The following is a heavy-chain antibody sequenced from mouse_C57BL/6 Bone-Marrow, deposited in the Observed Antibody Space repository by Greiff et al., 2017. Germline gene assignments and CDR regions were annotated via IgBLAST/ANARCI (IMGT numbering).Heavy chain of an antibody. Sequence: EVNLVESGGGLVKPGGSLKLSCAASGFTFSSYAMSWVRQTPEKRLEWVATISDGGSYTYYPDNVKGRFTISRDNAKNNLYLQMSHLKSEDTAMYYCASLVEGDYWGQGTTLTVSS. CDR1: GFTFSSYA. D-gene: IGHD1-1*01. CDR3: ASLVEGDY. J-gene: IGHJ2*01. CDR2: ISDGGSYT. V-gene: IGHV5-4*03.